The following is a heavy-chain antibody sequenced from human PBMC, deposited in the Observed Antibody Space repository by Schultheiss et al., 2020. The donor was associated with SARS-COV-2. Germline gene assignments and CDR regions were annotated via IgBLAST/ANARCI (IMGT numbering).Heavy chain of an antibody. Sequence: GSLRLSCAASGFTFSNAWMSWVRQAPGKGLEWIGSAHHTGRTYYNPSLQSRVSLTLDKSRNQFSLKLTSVTAADTAVFYCARAVTGPKRYFDLWGRGTLVTVSS. D-gene: IGHD6-19*01. J-gene: IGHJ2*01. CDR1: GFTFSNAW. V-gene: IGHV4-4*02. CDR3: ARAVTGPKRYFDL. CDR2: AHHTGRT.